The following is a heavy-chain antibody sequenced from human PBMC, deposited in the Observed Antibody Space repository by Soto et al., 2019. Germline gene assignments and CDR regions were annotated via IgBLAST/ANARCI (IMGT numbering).Heavy chain of an antibody. V-gene: IGHV1-8*01. Sequence: QVQLVQSGAEVKKPGASVKVSCKASGYTFTSYDINWVRQATGQGLEWMGWMNPNSGNTGYAQKFQGRVTMTRNTSRSTAYMELSSLRSADTAVYSCARAHTAMVRSGVAYWGQGTRVTVSS. D-gene: IGHD5-18*01. CDR3: ARAHTAMVRSGVAY. CDR1: GYTFTSYD. J-gene: IGHJ4*02. CDR2: MNPNSGNT.